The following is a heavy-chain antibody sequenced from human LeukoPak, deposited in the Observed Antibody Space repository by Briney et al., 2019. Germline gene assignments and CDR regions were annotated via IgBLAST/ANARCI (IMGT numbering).Heavy chain of an antibody. D-gene: IGHD3-22*01. J-gene: IGHJ4*02. V-gene: IGHV1-24*01. Sequence: VASVKVSCKVSGYTLTELSVHWVRQAPGKGLEWMGGFDPEDGETIYAQKFQGRVTMTEDTSTDTAYMELSSLRSEDTAVYYCATYGYDSSGYYAYWGQGTLVTVSS. CDR1: GYTLTELS. CDR2: FDPEDGET. CDR3: ATYGYDSSGYYAY.